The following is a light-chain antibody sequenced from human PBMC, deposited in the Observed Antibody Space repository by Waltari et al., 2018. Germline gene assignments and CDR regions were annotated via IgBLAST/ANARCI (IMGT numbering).Light chain of an antibody. CDR2: LGS. Sequence: DVVMTQSPLSLPVTPGETASISCRSSQSLLYANGGNYLDWYLQKPGQSPQLLIYLGSNRASGVPDRFSGSGSGTDFTLKISRVEADDVGVYYCMQALQSPPTFGQGTKVEIK. J-gene: IGKJ1*01. CDR3: MQALQSPPT. CDR1: QSLLYANGGNY. V-gene: IGKV2-28*01.